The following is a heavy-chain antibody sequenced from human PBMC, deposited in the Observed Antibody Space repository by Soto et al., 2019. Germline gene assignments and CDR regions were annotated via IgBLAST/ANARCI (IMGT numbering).Heavy chain of an antibody. CDR3: ASGLSGDKVDQ. CDR1: GVSISSGDYY. Sequence: PSETLALTCTVSGVSISSGDYYWSWFRQTPGKGLEWIGYIYYSENTYYNPSLKSRVAISGDTSKNQFSLNLNSVTAADTAVYYCASGLSGDKVDQWGQGTLVTVS. V-gene: IGHV4-30-4*01. CDR2: IYYSENT. D-gene: IGHD2-21*01. J-gene: IGHJ4*02.